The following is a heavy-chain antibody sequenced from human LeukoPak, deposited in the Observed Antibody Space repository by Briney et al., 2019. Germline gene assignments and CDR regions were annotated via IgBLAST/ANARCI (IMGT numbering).Heavy chain of an antibody. CDR3: ARTNTYYYDSSGYSLRSWYFDL. CDR2: IKSDGSST. CDR1: GFTFSSYW. Sequence: GGSLRLSCAASGFTFSSYWMHWVRQAPGKGLVWVSSIKSDGSSTTYADSVKGRFTISRDNAKNTLYLQMSSLRAEDTAVYYCARTNTYYYDSSGYSLRSWYFDLWGRGTLVTVSS. V-gene: IGHV3-74*01. D-gene: IGHD3-22*01. J-gene: IGHJ2*01.